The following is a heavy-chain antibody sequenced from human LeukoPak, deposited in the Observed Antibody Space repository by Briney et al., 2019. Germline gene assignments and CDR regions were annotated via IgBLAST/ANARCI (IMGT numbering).Heavy chain of an antibody. CDR1: GFTVSSNY. Sequence: PGGSLRLSSAASGFTVSSNYMSWVRQAQGEGLEWVSVIYSGGSTYYAGPVKARFTISRDNSKNTLYLKMNSLRAEDTAVYYCARDRPTYCGGYCYSVGFDYWGQGTLVTVSS. J-gene: IGHJ4*02. V-gene: IGHV3-66*01. CDR3: ARDRPTYCGGYCYSVGFDY. D-gene: IGHD2-21*02. CDR2: IYSGGST.